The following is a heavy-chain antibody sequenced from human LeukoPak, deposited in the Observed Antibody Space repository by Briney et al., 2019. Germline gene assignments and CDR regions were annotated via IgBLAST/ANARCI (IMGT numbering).Heavy chain of an antibody. Sequence: PSETLSLTCAVYGGSFSGYYWSWIRQPPGKGLEWIGEINHSGSTNYNPSLKSRVTISADTSKNQFSLKLSSVTAADTAVYYCARSGYDFWSGYSQYFQHWGQGTLVTVSS. V-gene: IGHV4-34*01. D-gene: IGHD3-3*01. CDR2: INHSGST. CDR3: ARSGYDFWSGYSQYFQH. CDR1: GGSFSGYY. J-gene: IGHJ1*01.